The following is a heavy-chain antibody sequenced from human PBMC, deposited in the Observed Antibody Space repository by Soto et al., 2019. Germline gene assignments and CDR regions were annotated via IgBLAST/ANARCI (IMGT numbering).Heavy chain of an antibody. J-gene: IGHJ6*02. CDR2: ITPIFGTP. Sequence: QVQLVQSGAEVKKPGSSVKVSCKASGGTFSSYVISWVRQAPGQGLEWMGGITPIFGTPRYAQNFQGRVTITANEPTSTAYMELSSLRSEDTAVYYCARDRGLRYYDFWSGFLFYGMDVWGQGTTVTVSS. D-gene: IGHD3-3*01. CDR3: ARDRGLRYYDFWSGFLFYGMDV. V-gene: IGHV1-69*01. CDR1: GGTFSSYV.